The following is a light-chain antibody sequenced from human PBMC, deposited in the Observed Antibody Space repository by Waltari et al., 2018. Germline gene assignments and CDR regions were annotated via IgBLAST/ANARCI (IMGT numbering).Light chain of an antibody. CDR3: HNHESLPAM. Sequence: SYRAGQSVSRYLAWYQQKPGRAPRLLICGASSRATGSPERFSGSGSGTVFSLTISRLEPEDFAVYYCHNHESLPAMFSQGTKVEIK. J-gene: IGKJ1*01. V-gene: IGKV3-20*01. CDR1: QSVSRY. CDR2: GAS.